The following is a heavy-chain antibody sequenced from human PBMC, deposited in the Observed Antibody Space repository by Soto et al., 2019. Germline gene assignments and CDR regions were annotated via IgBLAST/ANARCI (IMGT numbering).Heavy chain of an antibody. CDR1: GFTFSSYG. V-gene: IGHV3-33*06. CDR3: AKERASSWYSFDY. J-gene: IGHJ4*02. D-gene: IGHD6-13*01. Sequence: GGSLRLSCAASGFTFSSYGMHWVRQAPGKGLEWVAVIWCDGGNKYYADSVKGRFTISRDNSKNTLYLQMNSLRAEDTAVYYCAKERASSWYSFDYWGQGTLVTVSS. CDR2: IWCDGGNK.